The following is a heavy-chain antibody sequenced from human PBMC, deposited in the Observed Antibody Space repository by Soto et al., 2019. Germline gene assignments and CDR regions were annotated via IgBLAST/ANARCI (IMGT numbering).Heavy chain of an antibody. CDR3: ARGPILSSYDYGDENWFDP. V-gene: IGHV1-2*04. Sequence: ASVKVSCKASGYTFTGYYMHWVRQAPGQGLEWMGWINPNSGGTNYAQKFQGWVTMTRDTSISTAYMELSRLRSDYTAVYYCARGPILSSYDYGDENWFDPWGQGTLVTVSS. CDR1: GYTFTGYY. D-gene: IGHD4-17*01. CDR2: INPNSGGT. J-gene: IGHJ5*02.